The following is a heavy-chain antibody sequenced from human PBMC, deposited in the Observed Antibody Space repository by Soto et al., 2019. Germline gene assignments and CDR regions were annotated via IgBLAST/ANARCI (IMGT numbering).Heavy chain of an antibody. V-gene: IGHV1-18*01. CDR2: ISAYNGNT. D-gene: IGHD3-3*01. CDR3: ARDLEYDFWSGYYFSGYYYYGMDV. Sequence: ASVKVSCKASGYTFTSYGISWVRQAPGQGLEWMGWISAYNGNTNYAQKLQGRVTMTTDTSTSTAYMELRSLRSDDTAVYYCARDLEYDFWSGYYFSGYYYYGMDVWGQGTTVTVSS. J-gene: IGHJ6*02. CDR1: GYTFTSYG.